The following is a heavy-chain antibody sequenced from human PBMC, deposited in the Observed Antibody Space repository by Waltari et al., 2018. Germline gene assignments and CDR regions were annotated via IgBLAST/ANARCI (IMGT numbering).Heavy chain of an antibody. J-gene: IGHJ4*02. V-gene: IGHV4-4*07. CDR2: IYTSGRT. D-gene: IGHD3-10*01. CDR3: ARGTYYYGSGSYPPFDY. CDR1: GGSISSYY. Sequence: QVQLQESGPGLVKPSETLSLTCTVSGGSISSYYWSWIRQPAGKGLEWIGRIYTSGRTNYNPSLNSRVTMSVDTSKNQFSLKLSSVTAADTAVYYCARGTYYYGSGSYPPFDYWGQGTLVTVSS.